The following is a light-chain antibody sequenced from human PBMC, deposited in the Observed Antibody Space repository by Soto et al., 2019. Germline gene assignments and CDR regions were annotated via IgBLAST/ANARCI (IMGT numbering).Light chain of an antibody. CDR2: SNN. CDR3: AAWDDSLNGWV. J-gene: IGLJ3*02. CDR1: XXXIGSNT. V-gene: IGLV1-44*01. Sequence: QSVLTQPPSASGXXGXRXTIXXXXXXXXIGSNTVNWYQQLPGTAPKLLIYSNNQRPSGVPDRFSGSKSGTSASLAISGLQSEDEADYYCAAWDDSLNGWVFGGGTKLTVL.